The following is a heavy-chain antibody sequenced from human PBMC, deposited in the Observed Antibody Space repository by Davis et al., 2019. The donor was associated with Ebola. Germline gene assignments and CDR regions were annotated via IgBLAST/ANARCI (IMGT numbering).Heavy chain of an antibody. Sequence: GESLKIPCAASGFTFSSYSMNWVRQAPVKGLEWVSSIISSSSYIYYADPVKGRFTISRDNAKNSLYLQMNSLRAEDTAVYYCARETYDFWSGYYAYYFDYWGQGTLVTVSS. V-gene: IGHV3-21*01. D-gene: IGHD3-3*01. CDR2: IISSSSYI. CDR3: ARETYDFWSGYYAYYFDY. CDR1: GFTFSSYS. J-gene: IGHJ4*02.